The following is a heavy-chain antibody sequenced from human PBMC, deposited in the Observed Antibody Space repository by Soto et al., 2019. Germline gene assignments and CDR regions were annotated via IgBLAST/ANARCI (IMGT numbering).Heavy chain of an antibody. Sequence: EVQLLESGGGLVQPGGSLILSCAASGFTFSSYAMSWVRQAPGKGLEWVSAISGSGGSTYYADSVKGRFTISRDNSKNTLYLQMNSLRAEDTAVYYCAKTRDSYDAFDIWGQGTMVTVSS. D-gene: IGHD2-21*02. CDR3: AKTRDSYDAFDI. V-gene: IGHV3-23*01. CDR1: GFTFSSYA. J-gene: IGHJ3*02. CDR2: ISGSGGST.